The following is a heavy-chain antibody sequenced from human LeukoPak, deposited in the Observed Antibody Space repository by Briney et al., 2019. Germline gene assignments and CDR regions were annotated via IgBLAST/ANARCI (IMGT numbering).Heavy chain of an antibody. D-gene: IGHD3-22*01. CDR3: RYYDSSGYPTGDY. Sequence: PGGSLRLSCAASGFTFSSYAMHWVRQAPGKGLEWVAVISYDGSNKYYADSVKGRFTISRDNSKNTLYLQMNSLRAEDTAVYYCRYYDSSGYPTGDYWGQGTLVTVSS. J-gene: IGHJ4*02. V-gene: IGHV3-30-3*01. CDR1: GFTFSSYA. CDR2: ISYDGSNK.